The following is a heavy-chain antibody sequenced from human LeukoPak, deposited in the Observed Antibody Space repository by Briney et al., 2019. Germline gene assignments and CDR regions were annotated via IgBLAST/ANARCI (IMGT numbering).Heavy chain of an antibody. CDR1: GITFRRDW. CDR3: VRRYYEYNVYDRHFDF. J-gene: IGHJ4*02. D-gene: IGHD5/OR15-5a*01. V-gene: IGHV3-74*03. CDR2: ISDDGIIT. Sequence: GGSLRLPCAASGITFRRDWTHWVRQAPGKGLVWVSRISDDGIITAYADSVQGRFTISRDNAKITVFLQMNSLRVEDTAVYFCVRRYYEYNVYDRHFDFWGQGILVTVSS.